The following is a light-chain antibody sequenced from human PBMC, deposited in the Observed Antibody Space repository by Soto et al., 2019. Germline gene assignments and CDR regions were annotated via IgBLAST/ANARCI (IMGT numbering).Light chain of an antibody. CDR2: EGT. V-gene: IGLV2-8*01. Sequence: QSALTQPPSASGSPGQSVTISCTGTSSDIGYYDYVSWYQQHPGKAPKVIIYEGTKRPSGVPDRFSGSKSGNMAFLPVSGLQADDEADYHCSSQAGYNSVVLGGGTKRTVL. CDR1: SSDIGYYDY. J-gene: IGLJ2*01. CDR3: SSQAGYNSVV.